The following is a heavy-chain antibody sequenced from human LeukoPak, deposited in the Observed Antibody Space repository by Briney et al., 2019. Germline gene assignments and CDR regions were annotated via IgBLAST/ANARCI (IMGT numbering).Heavy chain of an antibody. J-gene: IGHJ4*02. CDR1: GGSFSGYY. Sequence: LETLSLTCAVYGGSFSGYYWSWIRQPPGKGLEWIGEINHSGSTNYNPSLKSRVTISVDTSKNQFSLKLSSVTAADTAVYYCARRVVARYYFDYWGQGTLVTVSS. CDR2: INHSGST. V-gene: IGHV4-34*01. D-gene: IGHD3-22*01. CDR3: ARRVVARYYFDY.